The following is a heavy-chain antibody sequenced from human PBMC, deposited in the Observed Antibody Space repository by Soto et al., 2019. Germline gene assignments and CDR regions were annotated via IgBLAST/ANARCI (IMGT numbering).Heavy chain of an antibody. CDR2: IYYSGST. J-gene: IGHJ6*02. CDR3: ARDADYGGSRGGMDV. Sequence: QVRLEEAGPGLVKPSETLSLICSVSGGSVNNANYFWNWIRHHPENGLEWIGYIYYSGSTRYNPSFKTRATLSRDTSKNQFSLRLNSVTVADTAVYFCARDADYGGSRGGMDVWRRGTTVTVSS. V-gene: IGHV4-31*03. CDR1: GGSVNNANYF. D-gene: IGHD4-17*01.